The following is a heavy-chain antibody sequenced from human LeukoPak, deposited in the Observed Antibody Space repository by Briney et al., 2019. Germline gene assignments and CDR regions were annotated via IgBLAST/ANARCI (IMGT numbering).Heavy chain of an antibody. Sequence: GASVKVSCKASGYTFTSYYLHWVRQAPGQGLEWMGWINPNSGGTNYAQKFQGRVTMTRDTPISTAYMELSRLRSDDTAEYYCARALYYDSSGYYSSSYYYFQHWGQGTLVTVSS. V-gene: IGHV1-2*02. D-gene: IGHD3-22*01. J-gene: IGHJ1*01. CDR1: GYTFTSYY. CDR2: INPNSGGT. CDR3: ARALYYDSSGYYSSSYYYFQH.